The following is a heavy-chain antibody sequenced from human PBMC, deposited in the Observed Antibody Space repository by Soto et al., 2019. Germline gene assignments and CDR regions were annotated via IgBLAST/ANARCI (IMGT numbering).Heavy chain of an antibody. CDR3: ARDRDCSGGTCYYDSSLDV. CDR2: IYHSGST. CDR1: GDSMSRYY. Sequence: PSETLSLTCTVSGDSMSRYYWSGIRQPPGKGLEWIGYIYHSGSTKYNPSLKSRVYISVDTSKKQFSLRLSSVTAADTAVYYCARDRDCSGGTCYYDSSLDVWGQGTTVTVSS. V-gene: IGHV4-59*01. J-gene: IGHJ6*02. D-gene: IGHD2-15*01.